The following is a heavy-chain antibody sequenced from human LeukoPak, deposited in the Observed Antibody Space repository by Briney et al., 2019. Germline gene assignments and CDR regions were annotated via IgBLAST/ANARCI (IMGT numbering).Heavy chain of an antibody. CDR2: IYYSGST. V-gene: IGHV4-39*01. Sequence: SETLSLTCTVSGGSISSSSYYWGWIRQPPGKGLEWIVSIYYSGSTYYNPSLRSRVTISVDTSKNQFSLKLSSVTAADTAVYYCVRLGPDGLDGYAVADYWGQGTLVTVSS. J-gene: IGHJ4*02. CDR1: GGSISSSSYY. CDR3: VRLGPDGLDGYAVADY. D-gene: IGHD1-1*01.